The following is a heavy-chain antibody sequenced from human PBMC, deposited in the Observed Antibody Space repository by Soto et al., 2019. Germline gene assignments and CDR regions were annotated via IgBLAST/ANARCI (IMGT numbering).Heavy chain of an antibody. D-gene: IGHD6-19*01. CDR3: ARDRCSCWGLATWVSYNTYYYYGMDV. CDR1: GFTFSSYW. CDR2: INSDGSST. V-gene: IGHV3-74*01. Sequence: PGGSLRLSCAASGFTFSSYWMHWVRQAPGKGLVWVSRINSDGSSTSYADSVKGRFTISRDNAKNTLYLQMNSLRAEDTAVYYCARDRCSCWGLATWVSYNTYYYYGMDVWGQGTTVTVSS. J-gene: IGHJ6*02.